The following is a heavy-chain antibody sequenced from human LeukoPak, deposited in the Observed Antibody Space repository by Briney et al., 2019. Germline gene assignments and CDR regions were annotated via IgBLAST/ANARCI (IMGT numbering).Heavy chain of an antibody. V-gene: IGHV5-10-1*01. CDR3: ARGERSLDY. D-gene: IGHD3-10*01. CDR2: IDPSDSYT. Sequence: NRGESLKISCKGSGYIFTNYWISWVRQMPGKGLEWMGRIDPSDSYTNYSPSFQGHVTISADKSIRTAYLQWSSLRASDTAIYYCARGERSLDYWGQGTLVTVSS. CDR1: GYIFTNYW. J-gene: IGHJ4*02.